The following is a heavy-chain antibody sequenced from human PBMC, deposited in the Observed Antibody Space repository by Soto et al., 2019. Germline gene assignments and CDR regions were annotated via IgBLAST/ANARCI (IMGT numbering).Heavy chain of an antibody. D-gene: IGHD2-2*01. Sequence: SVKVSCKASGGTFSSYAISWVRQAPGQGLEWMGGIIPIFGTANYAQKFQGRVTITADKSTSTAYMELSSLRSEDTAVYYCARDRRYCSSTSCYNWFDPWGQGTRVTVS. CDR1: GGTFSSYA. J-gene: IGHJ5*02. CDR2: IIPIFGTA. V-gene: IGHV1-69*06. CDR3: ARDRRYCSSTSCYNWFDP.